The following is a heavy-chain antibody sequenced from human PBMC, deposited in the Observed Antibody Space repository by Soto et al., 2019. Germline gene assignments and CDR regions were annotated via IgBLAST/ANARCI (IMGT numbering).Heavy chain of an antibody. Sequence: PVSVSCKATGGTFSSYAISWVRQAPGKGLEWMGGIIPIFGTANYAQKFQGRVTITADESTSTAYMELSSLRSEDTAVYYCARGDAESGYSSSWYSSPFDYWGQGTLVTVSS. J-gene: IGHJ4*02. V-gene: IGHV1-69*13. D-gene: IGHD6-13*01. CDR1: GGTFSSYA. CDR2: IIPIFGTA. CDR3: ARGDAESGYSSSWYSSPFDY.